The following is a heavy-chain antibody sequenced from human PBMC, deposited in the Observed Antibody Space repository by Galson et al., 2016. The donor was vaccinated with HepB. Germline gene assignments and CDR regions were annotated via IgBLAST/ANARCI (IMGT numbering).Heavy chain of an antibody. D-gene: IGHD2-15*01. CDR3: TRSTRRYCSGGTCYPIDAFDL. Sequence: QSGAEVKKPGESLKISCKGSGYSFTSYWIGWVRQMPGKGLEWMGIIYPGDSDTTYSPSFQGQVTISADKSTSTAYLQWSTLKASDTAMYYCTRSTRRYCSGGTCYPIDAFDLWGQGTMVTVSS. CDR2: IYPGDSDT. J-gene: IGHJ3*01. V-gene: IGHV5-51*01. CDR1: GYSFTSYW.